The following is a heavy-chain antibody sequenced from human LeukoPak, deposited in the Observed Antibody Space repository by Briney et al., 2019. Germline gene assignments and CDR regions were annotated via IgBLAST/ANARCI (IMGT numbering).Heavy chain of an antibody. D-gene: IGHD5-18*01. J-gene: IGHJ5*01. CDR1: GGTFSSYA. Sequence: GASVKVSCKASGGTFSSYAIAWVRQAPGQGLEWMGRITVLSGTTNYAQKFQDRVAITTDEPTSTAYMEVSGLTSEDTAVYYCATELRGYSFGYDSWDQGTLVTVSS. CDR2: ITVLSGTT. CDR3: ATELRGYSFGYDS. V-gene: IGHV1-69*05.